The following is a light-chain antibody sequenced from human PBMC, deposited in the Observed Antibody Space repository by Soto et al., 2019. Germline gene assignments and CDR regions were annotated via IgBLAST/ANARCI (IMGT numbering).Light chain of an antibody. CDR2: GAS. Sequence: EIVLTQSPGTLSLSPGERATLSCRASQSVYNNYLAWYQQKPGQTPRVLVNGASNRATGIPDRFSGGGSGTDCTLAISSREPEDFAVYYCQQYGLPPPSFGQGTRVEIK. V-gene: IGKV3-20*01. CDR1: QSVYNNY. J-gene: IGKJ2*01. CDR3: QQYGLPPPS.